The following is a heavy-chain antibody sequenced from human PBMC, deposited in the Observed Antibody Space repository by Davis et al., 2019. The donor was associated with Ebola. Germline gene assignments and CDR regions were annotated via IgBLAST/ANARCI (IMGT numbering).Heavy chain of an antibody. CDR2: ISGDGGST. J-gene: IGHJ6*02. CDR1: GFTFDDYA. CDR3: AKDIGYSYGNYYYGMDV. D-gene: IGHD5-18*01. Sequence: GESLKISCAASGFTFDDYAMHWVRQAPGKGLEWVSLISGDGGSTYYADSVKGRFTISRDNSKNSLYLQMNSLRTEDTALYYCAKDIGYSYGNYYYGMDVWGQGTTVTVSS. V-gene: IGHV3-43*02.